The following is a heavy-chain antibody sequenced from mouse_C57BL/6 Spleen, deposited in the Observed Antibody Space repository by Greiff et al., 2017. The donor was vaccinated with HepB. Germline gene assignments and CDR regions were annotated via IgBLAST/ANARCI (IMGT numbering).Heavy chain of an antibody. Sequence: EVHLVESGGGLVQPGGSLSLSCAASGFTFTDYYMSWVRQPPGKALEWLGFIRNKANGYTTEYSASVKGRFTISRDNSQSILYLQMNALRAEDSATHYCARYDGNYWYFDVWGTGTTVTVSS. V-gene: IGHV7-3*01. CDR1: GFTFTDYY. D-gene: IGHD2-1*01. CDR3: ARYDGNYWYFDV. J-gene: IGHJ1*03. CDR2: IRNKANGYTT.